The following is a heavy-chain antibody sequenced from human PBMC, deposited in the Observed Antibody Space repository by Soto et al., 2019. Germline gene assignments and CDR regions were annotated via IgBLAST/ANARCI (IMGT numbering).Heavy chain of an antibody. D-gene: IGHD1-20*01. CDR3: AKGMGITGTAKNYYYYYYMDV. J-gene: IGHJ6*03. Sequence: GGSLRLSCAASGFTFSSYAMSWVRQAPGKGLERVSAISGSGGSTYYADSVKGRFTISRDNSKNTLYLQMNSLRAEDTAVYYCAKGMGITGTAKNYYYYYYMDVWGKGTTVTVSS. CDR1: GFTFSSYA. CDR2: ISGSGGST. V-gene: IGHV3-23*01.